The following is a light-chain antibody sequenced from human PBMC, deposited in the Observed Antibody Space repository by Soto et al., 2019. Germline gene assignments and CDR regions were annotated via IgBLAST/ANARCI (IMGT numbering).Light chain of an antibody. CDR2: EVS. CDR1: SSDVCGYNS. Sequence: QSVLTQPASVSGAPGQSITISCTGTSSDVCGYNSVPWFQQHPSKAPKLIIYEVSHRPSGVSIRFSGSKSGNTASLTISGLQAEAEADYYCNSYRHSTTLVFGTGTKVTVL. CDR3: NSYRHSTTLV. V-gene: IGLV2-14*01. J-gene: IGLJ1*01.